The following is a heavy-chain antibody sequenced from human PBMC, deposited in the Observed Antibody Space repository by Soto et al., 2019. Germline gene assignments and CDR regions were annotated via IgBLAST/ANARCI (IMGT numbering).Heavy chain of an antibody. CDR2: IYYRGTT. D-gene: IGHD3-22*01. CDR3: ASAYYDRTGYDYFDY. Sequence: SATLSLTCTVSGGSISNSNYYWGWIRQPPGEGLEWVATIYYRGTTYYNPSLKSRVTISVDMSKNQFTLTLLSVTAADTAVYYCASAYYDRTGYDYFDYWGQGTQVTVSS. V-gene: IGHV4-39*01. J-gene: IGHJ4*02. CDR1: GGSISNSNYY.